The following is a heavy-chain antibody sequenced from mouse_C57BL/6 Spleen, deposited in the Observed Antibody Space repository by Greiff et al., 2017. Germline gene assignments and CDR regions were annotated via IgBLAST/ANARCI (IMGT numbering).Heavy chain of an antibody. V-gene: IGHV1-69*01. CDR2: IDPSDSYT. D-gene: IGHD1-1*01. CDR1: GYTFTSYW. J-gene: IGHJ1*03. CDR3: ARPYYDGSSHWYFDV. Sequence: QVQLQQPGAELVMPGASVKLSCKASGYTFTSYWMHWVKQRPGQGLEWIGEIDPSDSYTNYNQKFKGKSTVTVDKSSSTAYMQLSSLTSEDSAVYYCARPYYDGSSHWYFDVWGTGTTVTVSS.